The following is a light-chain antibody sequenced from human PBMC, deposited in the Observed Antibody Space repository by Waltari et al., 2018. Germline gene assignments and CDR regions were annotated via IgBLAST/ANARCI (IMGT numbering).Light chain of an antibody. V-gene: IGLV3-19*01. CDR1: SLSTSY. J-gene: IGLJ3*02. CDR2: GKD. Sequence: SSELTQDPAVSVALGQTVRLPCQGDSLSTSYASWYQLKPGQAPVLVIYGKDKRPSGIPDRISGYSSGTTSSLTITGAQAEDEADYYCSSRNGRANQVVFAGGTKVTVL. CDR3: SSRNGRANQVV.